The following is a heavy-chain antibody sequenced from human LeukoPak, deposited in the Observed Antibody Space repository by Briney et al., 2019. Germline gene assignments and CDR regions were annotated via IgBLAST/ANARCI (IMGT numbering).Heavy chain of an antibody. Sequence: ASVKVSCKASGYTFTSYYMHWVRQAPGQGLEWMGIINPSGGSTSYAQKFQGRVTMTRDTSTSTVYMELSSLRSEDTAVCYCARGGGFGELFGYFDYWGQGTLVTVSS. V-gene: IGHV1-46*01. CDR1: GYTFTSYY. CDR3: ARGGGFGELFGYFDY. J-gene: IGHJ4*02. D-gene: IGHD3-10*01. CDR2: INPSGGST.